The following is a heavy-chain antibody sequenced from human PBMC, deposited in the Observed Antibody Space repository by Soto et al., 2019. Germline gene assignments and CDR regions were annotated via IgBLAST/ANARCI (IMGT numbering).Heavy chain of an antibody. CDR3: ARADMVQGALNYYYYYGMDV. Sequence: QVQLQESGPGLVKPSETLSLTCTVSGGSFSSYYWSWIRQPAGKALEWIGRVYTRGNTNYNPSLKSRVSMSVDTSKKQFSLRLRSVTAADTAVYYCARADMVQGALNYYYYYGMDVWGQGTTVTVSS. J-gene: IGHJ6*02. CDR2: VYTRGNT. D-gene: IGHD3-10*01. CDR1: GGSFSSYY. V-gene: IGHV4-4*07.